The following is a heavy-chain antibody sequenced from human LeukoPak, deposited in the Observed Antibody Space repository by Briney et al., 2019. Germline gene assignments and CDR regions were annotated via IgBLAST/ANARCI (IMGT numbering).Heavy chain of an antibody. Sequence: SETLSLTCIVSGGPISSYYWSWIRQPPGKGLEWIGYIYYSGSTTYNPSLKSRVTISVDTSKNQFSLRLSSVAAADTAVYYCARVQYYYGSGFDSWGQGTLVTVSS. CDR1: GGPISSYY. J-gene: IGHJ4*02. CDR2: IYYSGST. D-gene: IGHD3-10*01. V-gene: IGHV4-59*01. CDR3: ARVQYYYGSGFDS.